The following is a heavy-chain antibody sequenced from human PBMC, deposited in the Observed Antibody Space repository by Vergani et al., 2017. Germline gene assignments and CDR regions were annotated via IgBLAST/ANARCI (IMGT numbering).Heavy chain of an antibody. Sequence: HVQMVESGGGVVQPGRSLILSCAVSGFRFSDYGMHWVRQAPGRGLEWVALISYDGDTTYYEDSVKGRFTISRDNSKNPLFLQMHSLRVEDTALYYCAKXPLNITTPDRGDFWGQGSLVTVSS. CDR2: ISYDGDTT. CDR1: GFRFSDYG. D-gene: IGHD1-1*01. V-gene: IGHV3-30*18. CDR3: AKXPLNITTPDRGDF. J-gene: IGHJ4*02.